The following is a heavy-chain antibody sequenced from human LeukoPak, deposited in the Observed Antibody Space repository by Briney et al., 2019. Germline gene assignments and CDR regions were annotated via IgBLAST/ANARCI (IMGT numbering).Heavy chain of an antibody. J-gene: IGHJ4*02. CDR1: GGSFSGYY. Sequence: SETLSLTCAVYGGSFSGYYWSWICQPPGKGLEWIGEINHSGSTNYNPSLKSRVTISVDTSKNQFSLKLSSVTAADTAVYYCARGGGYYGSGIYFDYWGQGTLVTVSS. V-gene: IGHV4-34*01. CDR3: ARGGGYYGSGIYFDY. D-gene: IGHD3-10*01. CDR2: INHSGST.